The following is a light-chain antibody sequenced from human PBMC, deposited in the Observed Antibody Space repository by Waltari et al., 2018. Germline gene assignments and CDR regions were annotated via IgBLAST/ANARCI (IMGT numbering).Light chain of an antibody. Sequence: DIVMTQSPDSLAVSLGERVTLNCKSSQNILLNSNNKNYLAWYQQKPGQPPKLLVYWASTRESGVPDRFSGSGSGTDFTLTISSLQAEDVAVYYCQQYYNTPYTFGQGTKLEIK. CDR2: WAS. V-gene: IGKV4-1*01. J-gene: IGKJ2*01. CDR3: QQYYNTPYT. CDR1: QNILLNSNNKNY.